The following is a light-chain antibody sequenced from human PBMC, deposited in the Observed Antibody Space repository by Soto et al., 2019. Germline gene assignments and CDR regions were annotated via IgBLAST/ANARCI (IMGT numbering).Light chain of an antibody. CDR1: QSVNSN. Sequence: EIVMTQSPATLSVSPGERATLSCRASQSVNSNLAWYQQKPGQAPRLLIYGASTRATGIPARFSGSGSGTEFTLTISSLQSEDFAVYYCQQYNDWSTWTFGQGTKVETK. CDR2: GAS. J-gene: IGKJ1*01. CDR3: QQYNDWSTWT. V-gene: IGKV3-15*01.